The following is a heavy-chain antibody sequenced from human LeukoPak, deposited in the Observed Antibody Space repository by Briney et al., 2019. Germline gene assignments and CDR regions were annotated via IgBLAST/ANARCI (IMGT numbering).Heavy chain of an antibody. V-gene: IGHV3-23*01. Sequence: PGGSLRLSCAASGFTFNIYTMYWVRQAPGKGLEWVSGIRHSDGNTYYADSVKGRFTISSDKSKNTLYLQMNSLRAEDTAVYYCAKDQLNGVVPAATYSSSWHQAGDWGQGTLVTVSS. CDR2: IRHSDGNT. D-gene: IGHD2-2*01. CDR3: AKDQLNGVVPAATYSSSWHQAGD. CDR1: GFTFNIYT. J-gene: IGHJ4*02.